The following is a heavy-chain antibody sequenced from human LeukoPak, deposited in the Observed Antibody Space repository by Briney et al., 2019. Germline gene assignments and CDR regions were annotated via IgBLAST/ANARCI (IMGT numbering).Heavy chain of an antibody. Sequence: PSVTLSLTCTVSGGSISSGSYYWSWIRQPAGKGLEWIGRIYTSGSTNYNPSLKSRVTISVDTSKNQFSLKLSSVAAADTALYYCARGNPSLYSSGWYPFDYWGQGTLVTVSS. CDR1: GGSISSGSYY. CDR3: ARGNPSLYSSGWYPFDY. V-gene: IGHV4-61*02. CDR2: IYTSGST. J-gene: IGHJ4*02. D-gene: IGHD6-19*01.